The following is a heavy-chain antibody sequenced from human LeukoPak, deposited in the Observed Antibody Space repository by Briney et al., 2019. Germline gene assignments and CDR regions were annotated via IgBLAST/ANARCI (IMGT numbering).Heavy chain of an antibody. CDR3: SGSFRRYYDF. J-gene: IGHJ4*02. CDR1: GGSISSSSYY. Sequence: PSETLSLTCTVSGGSISSSSYYWGWIRQPPGKGLEWIGSIYYSGSTYYNPSLKSRVTISVDTSKNQFSLKLSSVTAADTAVYYCSGSFRRYYDFWGQGTLVTVSS. CDR2: IYYSGST. V-gene: IGHV4-39*07.